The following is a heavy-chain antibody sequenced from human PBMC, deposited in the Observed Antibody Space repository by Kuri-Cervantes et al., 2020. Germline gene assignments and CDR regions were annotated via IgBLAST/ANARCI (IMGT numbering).Heavy chain of an antibody. Sequence: SCAVSGGSISNTQWWSWVRQPPGKGLEWIGEISHSGNTNHNPSLRSRITISIDTSKNQFSLKLSSVTAADTAVYYCASTVAAAGQNWFDPWGQRTLVTVSS. J-gene: IGHJ5*02. CDR3: ASTVAAAGQNWFDP. CDR2: ISHSGNT. V-gene: IGHV4-4*02. D-gene: IGHD6-13*01. CDR1: GGSISNTQW.